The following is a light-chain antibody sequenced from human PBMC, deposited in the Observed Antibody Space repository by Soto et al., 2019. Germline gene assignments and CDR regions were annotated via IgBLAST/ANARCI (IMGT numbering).Light chain of an antibody. V-gene: IGKV3-15*01. J-gene: IGKJ1*01. CDR3: QQSNIYSEA. CDR1: QSVSSN. Sequence: EIVMKQSPATLSVSKGERATLSCRASQSVSSNLAWYQQKPGQAPRLLIYGASTRATGIPARFSGSGSGTEFTLTISSLQPDDFAPYYCQQSNIYSEAFGHGAKV. CDR2: GAS.